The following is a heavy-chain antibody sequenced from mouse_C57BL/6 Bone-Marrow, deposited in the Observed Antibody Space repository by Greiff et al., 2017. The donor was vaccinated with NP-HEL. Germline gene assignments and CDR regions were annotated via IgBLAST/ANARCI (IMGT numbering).Heavy chain of an antibody. D-gene: IGHD4-1*01. J-gene: IGHJ3*01. CDR2: IYPSDSET. Sequence: QVQLQQPGAELVRPGSSVKLSCKASGYTFTSYWMDWVKQRPGQGLEWIGNIYPSDSETHYNQKFKDKATLTVDKSSSTAYMQLSSLTSEDSAVYYCASQRWDAWFAYWGQGTLVTVSA. CDR3: ASQRWDAWFAY. CDR1: GYTFTSYW. V-gene: IGHV1-61*01.